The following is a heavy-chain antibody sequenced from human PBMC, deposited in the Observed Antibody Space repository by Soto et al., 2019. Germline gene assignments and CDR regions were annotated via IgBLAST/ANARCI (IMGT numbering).Heavy chain of an antibody. CDR3: GRILRHNYYHPDY. CDR2: IFSNDEK. J-gene: IGHJ4*02. D-gene: IGHD3-22*01. Sequence: SGPTLVNPTETLTLTCTVSGISLNNARTGVSWIRQPPGKALEWLAHIFSNDEKSYNTSLENRLTISRDTSKSLVVLIMTNMVPVDTGTYFCGRILRHNYYHPDYWGPGIQVTVSS. CDR1: GISLNNARTG. V-gene: IGHV2-26*01.